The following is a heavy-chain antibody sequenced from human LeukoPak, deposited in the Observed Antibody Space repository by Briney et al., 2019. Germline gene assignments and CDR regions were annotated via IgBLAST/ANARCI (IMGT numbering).Heavy chain of an antibody. Sequence: SETLSLTYTVSADSLSSGGHYWAWIRQLPGNGLESIGFIHHSGSSRHNPSLKDRVAISVDASRKQFALRLSSVTAADTAIYYCARGGNRFGGFYFDYWGQGIQVIVSS. CDR3: ARGGNRFGGFYFDY. CDR2: IHHSGSS. J-gene: IGHJ4*02. D-gene: IGHD3-10*01. CDR1: ADSLSSGGHY. V-gene: IGHV4-31*03.